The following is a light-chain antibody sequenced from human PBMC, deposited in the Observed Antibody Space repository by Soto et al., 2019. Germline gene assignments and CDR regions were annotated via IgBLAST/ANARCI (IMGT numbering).Light chain of an antibody. CDR1: QGVGSC. CDR3: QQLNSYPLT. V-gene: IGKV1-9*01. CDR2: AAS. Sequence: DIQMTQSPSTLSGSVGDRVTITCRASQGVGSCLAWYQXKPWKAXXXXIYAASTLQSGVPSRFSGSGSGTEFTLTISSLQPEDFATYYCQQLNSYPLTFGGGTKVDIK. J-gene: IGKJ4*01.